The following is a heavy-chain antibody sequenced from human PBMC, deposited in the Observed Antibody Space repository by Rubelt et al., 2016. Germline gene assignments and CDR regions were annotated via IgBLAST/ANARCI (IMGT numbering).Heavy chain of an antibody. V-gene: IGHV1-69*01. CDR3: AREEGLTIFGHYGMDV. J-gene: IGHJ6*02. D-gene: IGHD3-3*01. CDR1: GGTFSSYA. Sequence: QVQLVQSGAEVKKPESSVKVSCKASGGTFSSYAISWVRQAPGQGLEWMGGIIPIFGTANYAQKFQGRVTITADESTSTAYMELSSLRSEDTAVYYCAREEGLTIFGHYGMDVWGQGTTVTVSS. CDR2: IIPIFGTA.